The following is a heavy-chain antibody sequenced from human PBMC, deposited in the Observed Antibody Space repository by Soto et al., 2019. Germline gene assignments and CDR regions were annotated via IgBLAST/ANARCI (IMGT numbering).Heavy chain of an antibody. CDR2: INAGNGDT. CDR1: GYTFTSYA. J-gene: IGHJ5*02. D-gene: IGHD6-19*01. V-gene: IGHV1-3*01. CDR3: ARDSSGWYSGWFDP. Sequence: QVQLVQSGAGVKKPGASVKVSCKASGYTFTSYAMHWVRQAPGQRLEWMGWINAGNGDTKYSQKFQGRVTITRDTSASTAYMELSSLRSEDTAVYYCARDSSGWYSGWFDPWRQGTLVTVSS.